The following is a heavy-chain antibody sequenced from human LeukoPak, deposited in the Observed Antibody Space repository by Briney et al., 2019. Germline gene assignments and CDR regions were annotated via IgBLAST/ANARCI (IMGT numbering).Heavy chain of an antibody. D-gene: IGHD1-26*01. Sequence: GGSLRLSCAASGFTFSSYAMHWVRQAPGKGLEWVAVISYDGSNKYYADSVKGRFTISRDNAKNSLYLQMNSLRAEDTAVYYCARGGSYFDYWGQGTLVTVSS. J-gene: IGHJ4*02. CDR2: ISYDGSNK. V-gene: IGHV3-30-3*01. CDR3: ARGGSYFDY. CDR1: GFTFSSYA.